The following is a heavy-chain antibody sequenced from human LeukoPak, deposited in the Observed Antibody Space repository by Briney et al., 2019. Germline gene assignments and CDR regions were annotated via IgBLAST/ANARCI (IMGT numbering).Heavy chain of an antibody. CDR2: IYTSGST. D-gene: IGHD5-24*01. CDR3: ARSLSERWLQLTGYWYFDL. Sequence: PSQTLSLTCTVSGGSISSGSYYWSWIRQPAGKGLEWIGRIYTSGSTNYNPSLKSRVTISVDTSKNQFSLKLSSVTAADTAVYYCARSLSERWLQLTGYWYFDLWGRGTLVTVSS. J-gene: IGHJ2*01. V-gene: IGHV4-61*02. CDR1: GGSISSGSYY.